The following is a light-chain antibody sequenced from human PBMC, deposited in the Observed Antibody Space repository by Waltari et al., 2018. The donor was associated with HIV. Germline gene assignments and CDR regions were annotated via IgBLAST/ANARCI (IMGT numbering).Light chain of an antibody. J-gene: IGLJ2*01. CDR3: SSDTSSRVL. CDR1: SSYVAGYTY. CDR2: EGR. V-gene: IGLV2-14*01. Sequence: QSALTQPAPVSGSPGQSITISCTGTSSYVAGYTYVSWYQQHPGKAPKLMIYEGRNRPSGVSNRFSGSKSGNTASLTSSGLQAEDEADYYCSSDTSSRVLFGGGTKLTVL.